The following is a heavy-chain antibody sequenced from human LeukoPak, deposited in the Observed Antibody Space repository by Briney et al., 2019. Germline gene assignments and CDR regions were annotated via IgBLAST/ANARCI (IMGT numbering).Heavy chain of an antibody. J-gene: IGHJ6*03. V-gene: IGHV3-7*01. CDR1: GFTLSSYW. D-gene: IGHD2-15*01. Sequence: PGGSLRLSCAASGFTLSSYWMSWVRQAPGKGLEWVANIKQDGSEKYYVDSVKGRFTISRDNAKNSLYLQMNSLRAEDTAVYYCARAPPPCSGGSCYSGRYYYYYYYMDVWGKGTTVTVSS. CDR3: ARAPPPCSGGSCYSGRYYYYYYYMDV. CDR2: IKQDGSEK.